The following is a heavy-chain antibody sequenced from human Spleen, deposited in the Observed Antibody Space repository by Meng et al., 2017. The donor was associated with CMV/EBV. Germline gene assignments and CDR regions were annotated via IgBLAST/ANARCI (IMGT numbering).Heavy chain of an antibody. J-gene: IGHJ4*02. D-gene: IGHD3-9*01. V-gene: IGHV3-21*01. CDR3: ARGGYDIWTGYPF. CDR2: ISSSSSYI. Sequence: GESLKISCAASGFTFSNYNMNWVRQAPGKGLEWVSSISSSSSYIYYADSVKGRFTISRDNAKNSLYLQMNSLRVEDTAVYYCARGGYDIWTGYPFWGQGTLVTV. CDR1: GFTFSNYN.